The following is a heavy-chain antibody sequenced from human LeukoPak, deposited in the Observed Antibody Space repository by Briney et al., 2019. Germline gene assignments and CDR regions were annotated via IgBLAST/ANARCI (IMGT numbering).Heavy chain of an antibody. Sequence: KPSETLSLTCTVSGGSISSYYWSWIRQPPGKGLEWIGYIYYSGSTNYNPSLKSRVTISVDTSKNQFSLELSSVTAADTAVYYCARTVCSSTSCWFDYWGQGTLVTVSS. CDR3: ARTVCSSTSCWFDY. CDR1: GGSISSYY. CDR2: IYYSGST. D-gene: IGHD2-2*01. J-gene: IGHJ4*02. V-gene: IGHV4-59*01.